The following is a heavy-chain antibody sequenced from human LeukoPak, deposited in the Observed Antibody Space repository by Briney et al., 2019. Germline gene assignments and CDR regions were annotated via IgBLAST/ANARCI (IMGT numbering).Heavy chain of an antibody. V-gene: IGHV1-69*05. CDR3: ARARYYDSSGYSKYYFDY. CDR2: IIPIFGTA. Sequence: SVKVSCKASGGTFSSYAISWVRQAPGQGLEWMGGIIPIFGTANYAQKFQGRVTITTDESTSTAYMELSSLRSEDTAVYYCARARYYDSSGYSKYYFDYWGQGTLVTVSS. CDR1: GGTFSSYA. J-gene: IGHJ4*02. D-gene: IGHD3-22*01.